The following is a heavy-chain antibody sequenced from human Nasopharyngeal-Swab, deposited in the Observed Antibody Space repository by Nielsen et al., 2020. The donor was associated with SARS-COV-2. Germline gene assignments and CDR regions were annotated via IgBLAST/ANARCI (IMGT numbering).Heavy chain of an antibody. CDR3: ARGGSYSSSWYPTY. CDR2: INSDGSST. V-gene: IGHV3-74*01. J-gene: IGHJ4*02. CDR1: GFTFDDYG. D-gene: IGHD6-13*01. Sequence: GGSLRLSCAASGFTFDDYGMNWARQAPGKGLVWVSRINSDGSSTSYADSVKGRFTISRDNAKNTLYLQMNSLRAEDTAVYYCARGGSYSSSWYPTYWGQGTLVTVSS.